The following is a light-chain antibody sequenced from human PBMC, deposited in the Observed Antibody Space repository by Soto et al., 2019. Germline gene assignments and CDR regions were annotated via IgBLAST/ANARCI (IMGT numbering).Light chain of an antibody. CDR1: SSDVGGYNY. V-gene: IGLV2-8*01. CDR3: SSYAGSYTVV. J-gene: IGLJ2*01. CDR2: EVN. Sequence: QSALTQPPSASGSPGQSVTISCTGTSSDVGGYNYVSWFQQYPDKAPKLLIYEVNKRPSGVPSRFSGSKSDSTASLTISGLQAEDEADYYCSSYAGSYTVVFGGGTKLTVL.